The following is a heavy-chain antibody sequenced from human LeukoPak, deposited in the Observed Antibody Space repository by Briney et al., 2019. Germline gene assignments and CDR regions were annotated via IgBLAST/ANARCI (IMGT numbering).Heavy chain of an antibody. CDR1: GYTFTSYD. J-gene: IGHJ4*02. Sequence: ASVKVSCKASGYTFTSYDINWVRQAAGQGLEWMGWMNPDSGNTGYAQKFQGRVTMTRSTSISTAYMELSSLTSEDTAVYYCARVWGAVDYWGQGTLVTVSS. CDR2: MNPDSGNT. CDR3: ARVWGAVDY. D-gene: IGHD3-16*01. V-gene: IGHV1-8*01.